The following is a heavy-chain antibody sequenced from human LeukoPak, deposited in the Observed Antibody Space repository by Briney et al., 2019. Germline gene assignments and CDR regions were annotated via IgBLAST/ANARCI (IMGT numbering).Heavy chain of an antibody. CDR1: GFTFSSYW. V-gene: IGHV3-7*01. CDR3: LGAGSYYNWLDY. Sequence: GGSLRLSCAASGFTFSSYWMSWVRQAPGKGLEWVANIKQDGSGKYYVDSVKGRFTISRDNAKNSLYLQMNSLRAEDTAVYYCLGAGSYYNWLDYWGQGTLVTVSS. J-gene: IGHJ4*02. CDR2: IKQDGSGK. D-gene: IGHD3-10*01.